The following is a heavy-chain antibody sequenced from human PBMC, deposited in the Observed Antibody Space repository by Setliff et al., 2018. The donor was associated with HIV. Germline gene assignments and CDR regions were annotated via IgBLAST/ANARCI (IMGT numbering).Heavy chain of an antibody. CDR2: ISAYNGNT. D-gene: IGHD2-2*01. CDR1: GYTFTRYG. J-gene: IGHJ6*02. V-gene: IGHV1-18*01. Sequence: EASVKVSCKASGYTFTRYGISWVRQAPGQGLEWMGWISAYNGNTNYAKKLQGRVTMTTDTSTSTAYMELRSLRSDDTAVYYCARGAIVPAAMVSRYNYYCMDVWGQGTTVTVSS. CDR3: ARGAIVPAAMVSRYNYYCMDV.